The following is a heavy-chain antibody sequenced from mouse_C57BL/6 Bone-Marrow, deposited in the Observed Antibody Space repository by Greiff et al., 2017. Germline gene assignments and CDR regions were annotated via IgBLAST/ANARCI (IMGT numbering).Heavy chain of an antibody. CDR2: LSSGSSTI. J-gene: IGHJ4*01. V-gene: IGHV5-17*01. Sequence: EVHLVESGGGLVKPGGSLKLSCAASGFTFSDYGMHWVRQAPEKGLEWVAYLSSGSSTIYYADPVKGRFPISSDNAKNTLFLQMTSLRSEDTAMYYCGVGGSYDYYAMHYWRQATSGTASS. CDR1: GFTFSDYG. CDR3: GVGGSYDYYAMHY. D-gene: IGHD1-1*02.